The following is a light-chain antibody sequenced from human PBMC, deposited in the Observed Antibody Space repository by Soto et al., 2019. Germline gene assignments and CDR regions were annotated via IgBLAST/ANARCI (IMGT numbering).Light chain of an antibody. J-gene: IGLJ3*02. CDR1: NSHIGSNT. CDR2: SNNN. V-gene: IGLV1-44*01. CDR3: AAWDDRFNGPV. Sequence: QSVLTQPPSVSGTPGQRGTISCSGNNSHIGSNTVNWYQKLPGRAPKLLVYSNNNNRPSGDPARFFGFKSGTSASLAISGLQSEDESDYYCAAWDDRFNGPVFGGGTKLTVL.